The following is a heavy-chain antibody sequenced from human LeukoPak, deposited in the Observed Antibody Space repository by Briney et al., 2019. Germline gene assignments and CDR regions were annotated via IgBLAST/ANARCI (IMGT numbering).Heavy chain of an antibody. CDR1: GGSISSYY. Sequence: SETLSLTCTVSGGSISSYYWSWIRQPAGKGLEWIGRIYTSGSTNYNPSLKSRVTMSVDTSKNQFSLKLSSVTAADTAVYYCARSPSITIXGVXIXXXFDYWGQGTXVTVSS. D-gene: IGHD3-3*01. CDR3: ARSPSITIXGVXIXXXFDY. V-gene: IGHV4-4*07. J-gene: IGHJ4*02. CDR2: IYTSGST.